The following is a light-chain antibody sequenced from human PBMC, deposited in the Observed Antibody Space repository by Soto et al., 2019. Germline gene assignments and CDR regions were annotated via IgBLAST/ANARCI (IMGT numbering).Light chain of an antibody. CDR1: SGHSNYA. J-gene: IGLJ3*02. CDR3: QTWGTGPRV. V-gene: IGLV4-69*01. Sequence: QSVLTQSPSASASLGASVKLTCTLSSGHSNYAIAWHQQQPEKGPRCLMKLNSNGSHSKGDGIPDGFSGSSSGAERYLTISSLLSEDEADYYCQTWGTGPRVFGGGTKLTVL. CDR2: LNSNGSH.